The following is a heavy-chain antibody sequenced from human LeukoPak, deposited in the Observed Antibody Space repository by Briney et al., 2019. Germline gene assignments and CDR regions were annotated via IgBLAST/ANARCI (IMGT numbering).Heavy chain of an antibody. Sequence: PSETLSLTCAVYGGSFSGYYWSWIRQPPGKGLEWIGEINHSGSTNYNPSLKSRVTISVDTSEKQFSLKLSSVTAADTAIYYCAKVDRGYFDYWGQGTLVTVSS. CDR3: AKVDRGYFDY. D-gene: IGHD1-14*01. V-gene: IGHV4-34*01. CDR1: GGSFSGYY. J-gene: IGHJ4*02. CDR2: INHSGST.